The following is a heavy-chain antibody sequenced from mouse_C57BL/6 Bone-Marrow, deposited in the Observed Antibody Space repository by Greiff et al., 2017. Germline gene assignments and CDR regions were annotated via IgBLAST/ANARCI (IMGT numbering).Heavy chain of an antibody. CDR1: GYTFTSYW. Sequence: VQLQQPGAELVKPGASVKLSCKASGYTFTSYWMHWVKQRPGQGLEWIGMIHPNSGSTNYNEKFKSKATLTVDKSSSTAYMQLSSLTSEDSAVYYCAREDWNYYGSSLDYWGQGTTLTVSS. CDR3: AREDWNYYGSSLDY. D-gene: IGHD1-1*01. V-gene: IGHV1-64*01. J-gene: IGHJ2*01. CDR2: IHPNSGST.